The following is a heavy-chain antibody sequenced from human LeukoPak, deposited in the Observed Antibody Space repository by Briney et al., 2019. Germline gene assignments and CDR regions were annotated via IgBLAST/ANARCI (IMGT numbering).Heavy chain of an antibody. Sequence: SQTLSLTCTVSGGSISSGDYYWGWIRQPPGKGLEWIGYIYYSGSTYYNPSLKSRVTISVNTSKNHFSLKLSSVTAADTAVYYCARDQEPYSNYAFDPWGQGTLVTVSS. CDR2: IYYSGST. V-gene: IGHV4-30-4*08. CDR3: ARDQEPYSNYAFDP. J-gene: IGHJ5*02. CDR1: GGSISSGDYY. D-gene: IGHD4-11*01.